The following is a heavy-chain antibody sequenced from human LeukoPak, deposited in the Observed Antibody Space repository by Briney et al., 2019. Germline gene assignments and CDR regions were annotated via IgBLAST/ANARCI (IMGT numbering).Heavy chain of an antibody. V-gene: IGHV3-21*01. CDR3: ARDGVEMATITGDY. D-gene: IGHD5-24*01. J-gene: IGHJ4*02. CDR1: GFTFSSYS. CDR2: ISSSSSYI. Sequence: PGGSLRLSCAASGFTFSSYSMNWVRQAPGKGLEWVSSISSSSSYIYYADSVKGRFTISRDNAKNSLYLQMNSLRAEDTAEYYCARDGVEMATITGDYWGQGTLVTVSS.